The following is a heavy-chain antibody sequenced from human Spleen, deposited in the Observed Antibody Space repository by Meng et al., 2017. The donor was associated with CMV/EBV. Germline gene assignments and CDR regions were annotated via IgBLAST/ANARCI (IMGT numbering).Heavy chain of an antibody. CDR2: VYYSGST. D-gene: IGHD1-14*01. J-gene: IGHJ4*02. Sequence: SGGSISSSAYYWGWIRQPPGKGLEWIGNVYYSGSTFHNPSLKSRVTMSVDTSKNQFSLKVSSVTAADTAVYYCARQIRRNIGDYFDYWGQGSLVTVSS. V-gene: IGHV4-39*01. CDR3: ARQIRRNIGDYFDY. CDR1: GGSISSSAYY.